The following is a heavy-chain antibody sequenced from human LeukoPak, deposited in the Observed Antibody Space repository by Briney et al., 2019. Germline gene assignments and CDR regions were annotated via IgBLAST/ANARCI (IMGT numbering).Heavy chain of an antibody. CDR3: ARSQQLVLRSPLDP. J-gene: IGHJ5*02. D-gene: IGHD6-13*01. V-gene: IGHV1-8*03. CDR1: GYTFTKYD. CDR2: MNPYSANT. Sequence: ASGKVSCKASGYTFTKYDIHWVRQAAGQELEWMGWMNPYSANTGYAQNFQGRITITRNTSISTAYMELSSLRSEDTAVYYCARSQQLVLRSPLDPWGQGTLVTVSS.